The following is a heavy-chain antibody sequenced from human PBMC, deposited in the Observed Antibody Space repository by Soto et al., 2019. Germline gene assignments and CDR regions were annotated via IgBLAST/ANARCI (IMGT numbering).Heavy chain of an antibody. CDR3: ARDYTKLTGDSAFDI. Sequence: QVQLVQSGAEVKKPGSSVKVSCKASGGTFSSYAISWVRQAPGQGLAWMGGIIPIFGAANYAQKFQGRVTITADESTSTAYMELSSLRSEDTAVYYCARDYTKLTGDSAFDIWGQGTMVTVSS. V-gene: IGHV1-69*01. J-gene: IGHJ3*02. D-gene: IGHD7-27*01. CDR1: GGTFSSYA. CDR2: IIPIFGAA.